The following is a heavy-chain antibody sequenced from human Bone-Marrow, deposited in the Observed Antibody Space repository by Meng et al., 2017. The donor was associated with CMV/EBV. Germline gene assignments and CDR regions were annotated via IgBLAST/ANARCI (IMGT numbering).Heavy chain of an antibody. CDR3: AKSIAVAGAYIDY. D-gene: IGHD6-19*01. V-gene: IGHV3-48*03. CDR2: ISSSGITI. Sequence: GGSLRLSCAASGLTFSSHEMNWVRQAPGKGLEWVSYISSSGITIHYADSVKGRFTISRDNAKNSLYLQMNSLRAEDTAVYYCAKSIAVAGAYIDYWGQGKLVTVSS. CDR1: GLTFSSHE. J-gene: IGHJ4*02.